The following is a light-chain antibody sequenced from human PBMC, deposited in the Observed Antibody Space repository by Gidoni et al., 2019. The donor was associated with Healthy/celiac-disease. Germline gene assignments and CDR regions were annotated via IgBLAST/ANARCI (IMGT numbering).Light chain of an antibody. CDR1: QSISSW. CDR2: TAS. Sequence: DIQMTQSPSTLSASVGDRVTITCRASQSISSWLAWYQQKPGKAPKLLIYTASSLESGVPSRFSGSGSGTEFTLTISSLQPDDFATYYCQQYNSYSTCSFGQGTKLEIK. CDR3: QQYNSYSTCS. J-gene: IGKJ2*04. V-gene: IGKV1-5*03.